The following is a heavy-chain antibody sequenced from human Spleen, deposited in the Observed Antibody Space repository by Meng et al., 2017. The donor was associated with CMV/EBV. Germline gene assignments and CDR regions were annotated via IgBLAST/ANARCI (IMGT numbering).Heavy chain of an antibody. CDR2: FSYSGST. V-gene: IGHV4-61*01. CDR3: ARCLMDVVAVHAFDI. CDR1: GASVSSGSYY. D-gene: IGHD2-2*01. J-gene: IGHJ3*02. Sequence: GASVSSGSYYWSWIRQPPEKGLEWIGFFSYSGSTNYNPSLKSRVTMSVDTSKNHFSLKLSSVTAADTAVYYCARCLMDVVAVHAFDIWGQGTMVTVSS.